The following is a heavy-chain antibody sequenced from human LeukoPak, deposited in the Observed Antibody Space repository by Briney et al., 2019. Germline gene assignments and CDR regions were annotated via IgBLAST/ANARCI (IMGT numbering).Heavy chain of an antibody. J-gene: IGHJ3*02. D-gene: IGHD2-15*01. V-gene: IGHV3-15*01. CDR1: GFTFNNYA. CDR2: IKSKTDGGTT. CDR3: TTDRDIDAFDI. Sequence: PGRSLRLSCAASGFTFNNYAMHWVRQAPGKGLEWVGRIKSKTDGGTTDYAAPVKGRFTISRDDSKNTLYLQMNSLKTEDTAVYYCTTDRDIDAFDIWGQGTMVTVSS.